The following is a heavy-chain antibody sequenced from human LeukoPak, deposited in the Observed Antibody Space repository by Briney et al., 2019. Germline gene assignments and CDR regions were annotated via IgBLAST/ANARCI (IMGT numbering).Heavy chain of an antibody. Sequence: GGSLRLSCAASGFSFSSYAMSWVRQAPGKGLEWVSAISGSGGNTYYADSVKGRFTISRDNSKNTLYLQVNSLRAEDTALYYCAKDFGIEVAGRWKNWFDPWGQGTLVTVSS. J-gene: IGHJ5*02. CDR3: AKDFGIEVAGRWKNWFDP. D-gene: IGHD6-19*01. CDR2: ISGSGGNT. CDR1: GFSFSSYA. V-gene: IGHV3-23*01.